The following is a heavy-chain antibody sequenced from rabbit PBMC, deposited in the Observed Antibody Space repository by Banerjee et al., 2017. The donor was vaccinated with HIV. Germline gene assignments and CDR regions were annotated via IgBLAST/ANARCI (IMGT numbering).Heavy chain of an antibody. D-gene: IGHD4-1*01. V-gene: IGHV1S43*01. Sequence: QEQLKETGGGLVQPGGSLTLSCKASGFDIKYYYMSWVRQAPGKGLEWIASIYTVGGSAFYASWVNGRFTISLDNAQNTVFLQMTSLTIADTATYFCARGGSSSGWAFNLWGQGTLVTVS. CDR2: IYTVGGSA. CDR3: ARGGSSSGWAFNL. J-gene: IGHJ4*01. CDR1: GFDIKYYY.